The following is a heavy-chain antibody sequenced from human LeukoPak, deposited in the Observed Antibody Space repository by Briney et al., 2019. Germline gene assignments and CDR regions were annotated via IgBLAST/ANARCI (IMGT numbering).Heavy chain of an antibody. J-gene: IGHJ6*03. CDR1: GGSISSSDFY. D-gene: IGHD2-2*01. V-gene: IGHV4-39*01. CDR2: IYFSGVT. CDR3: ARVGYCSSTMCYGTFYYYMDV. Sequence: SETLSLTCTVSGGSISSSDFYWGWIRQSPEKGLEWIGNIYFSGVTHFSPSLKSRVTLFLDTSKNQFSLKLRSVTAADTAVYYCARVGYCSSTMCYGTFYYYMDVWGKGTTVTVSS.